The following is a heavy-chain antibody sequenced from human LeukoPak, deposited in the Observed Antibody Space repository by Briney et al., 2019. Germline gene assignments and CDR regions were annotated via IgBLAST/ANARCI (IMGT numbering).Heavy chain of an antibody. D-gene: IGHD3-3*01. CDR1: GYTLTELS. J-gene: IGHJ5*02. CDR2: FDPEDGET. CDR3: ATSGTPIFGVVSDWFDP. Sequence: ASVKVSCKVSGYTLTELSMHWVRQAPGKGLEWMGGFDPEDGETIYAQKFQGRVTMTEDTSTDTACMELSSLRSEDTAVYYCATSGTPIFGVVSDWFDPWGQGTLVTVSS. V-gene: IGHV1-24*01.